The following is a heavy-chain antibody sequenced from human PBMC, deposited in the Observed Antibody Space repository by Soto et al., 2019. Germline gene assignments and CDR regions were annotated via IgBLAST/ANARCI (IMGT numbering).Heavy chain of an antibody. CDR3: ARDGGDRQLDY. J-gene: IGHJ4*02. CDR1: GFTFSSYG. CDR2: IWYDGSNK. D-gene: IGHD2-21*01. V-gene: IGHV3-33*01. Sequence: QVQLVESGGGVVQPGRSLRLSCAASGFTFSSYGMHWVRQAPGKGLEWVAVIWYDGSNKYYADSVKGRFTISRDNSKNTLYLQMNSLRAEDTAVYYCARDGGDRQLDYWGQGTLVTVSS.